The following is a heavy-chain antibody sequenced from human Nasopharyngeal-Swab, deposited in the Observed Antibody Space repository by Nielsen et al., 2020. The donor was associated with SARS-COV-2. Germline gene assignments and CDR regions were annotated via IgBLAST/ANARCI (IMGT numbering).Heavy chain of an antibody. V-gene: IGHV4-34*01. Sequence: SETLSLTCAVYGGSFSGYYWSWFRQPPGKGLEWIGEINHSGSTNYNPSLKSRVTISVDTSKNQFSLKLSSVTAADTAVYYCARCIAAAGPAPDYWGQGTLVTVSS. CDR2: INHSGST. J-gene: IGHJ4*02. CDR1: GGSFSGYY. CDR3: ARCIAAAGPAPDY. D-gene: IGHD6-13*01.